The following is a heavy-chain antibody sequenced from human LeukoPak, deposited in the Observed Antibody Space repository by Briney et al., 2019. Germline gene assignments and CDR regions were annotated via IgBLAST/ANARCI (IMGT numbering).Heavy chain of an antibody. V-gene: IGHV3-53*01. Sequence: GGSLRLSCVASGFTFSDYAMNWVRQVPGKGLQWVSVIYSGGSTYYADSVKGRFTISRDNSKSTLYLQMNSLRSEDTAVYYCVRDLTWGQGTLVTVSS. CDR3: VRDLT. CDR2: IYSGGST. J-gene: IGHJ5*02. CDR1: GFTFSDYA.